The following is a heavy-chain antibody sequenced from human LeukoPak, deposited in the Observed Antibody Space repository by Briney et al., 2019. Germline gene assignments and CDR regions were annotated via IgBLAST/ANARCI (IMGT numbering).Heavy chain of an antibody. V-gene: IGHV4-39*01. CDR2: IFYSGTT. CDR1: GDSIRGSSYY. CDR3: ARRGYNGWLSNDH. Sequence: SETLSLTCTVSGDSIRGSSYYWGWIRQPPGKGLQWIGSIFYSGTTYYNPSLKSRVTMSVDTSKNQFSLKLSSVTAADTAVYYCARRGYNGWLSNDHWGQGTLVTVSS. J-gene: IGHJ4*02. D-gene: IGHD3-9*01.